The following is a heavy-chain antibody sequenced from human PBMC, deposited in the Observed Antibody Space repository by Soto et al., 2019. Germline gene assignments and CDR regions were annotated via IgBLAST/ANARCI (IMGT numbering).Heavy chain of an antibody. V-gene: IGHV4-59*01. CDR3: ARLGQVVVAATGWNYYYYGMDV. CDR1: GGSISSYY. CDR2: IYYSGST. Sequence: SETLSLTCTVSGGSISSYYWSWIRQPPGKGLEWIGYIYYSGSTNYNPSLKSRVTISVDTSKNQFSLKLSPVTAADTAVYYCARLGQVVVAATGWNYYYYGMDVWGQGNTVTVSS. J-gene: IGHJ6*02. D-gene: IGHD2-15*01.